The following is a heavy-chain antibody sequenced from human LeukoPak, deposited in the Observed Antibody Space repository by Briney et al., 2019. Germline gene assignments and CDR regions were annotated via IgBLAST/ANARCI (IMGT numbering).Heavy chain of an antibody. J-gene: IGHJ4*02. CDR3: ARDYLDRYYDPSPQYYFDY. V-gene: IGHV1-2*02. D-gene: IGHD3-22*01. Sequence: GASVKVSCKASGYTFTSYYMHWVRQAPGQGLEWMGWINPSSGGTNYAQKFQGRVTMTRDTSISTAYMELSRLRSDDTAVYYCARDYLDRYYDPSPQYYFDYWGQGTLVTVSS. CDR2: INPSSGGT. CDR1: GYTFTSYY.